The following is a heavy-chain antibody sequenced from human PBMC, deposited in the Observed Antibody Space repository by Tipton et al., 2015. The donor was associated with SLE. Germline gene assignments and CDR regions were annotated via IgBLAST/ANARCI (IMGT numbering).Heavy chain of an antibody. CDR1: GDSISTSSYS. CDR3: ATHVRYGYNTGWERFDF. Sequence: TLSLTCSVSGDSISTSSYSWGWVRQSPGQGLEWIGSMFYSGAAYYNPSLKTRVTISIDASKNPFSLNLSSVTAADTAVYYCATHVRYGYNTGWERFDFWGQGNLVTVST. CDR2: MFYSGAA. J-gene: IGHJ4*02. D-gene: IGHD2-8*02. V-gene: IGHV4-39*01.